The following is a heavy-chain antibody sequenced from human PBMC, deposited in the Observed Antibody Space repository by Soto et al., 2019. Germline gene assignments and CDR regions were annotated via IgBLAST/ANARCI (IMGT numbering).Heavy chain of an antibody. J-gene: IGHJ4*02. Sequence: EVQLVESGGGLVKPRGSLRLSCAASGFIFGNAWMNWVRQAPGKGLEWVGRIKTKTDGGTTDYAAPVKGRFTISRDDSKNTLSLQMNSLKTEDTAVYYCTTYNWNDGTFDYWGQGTLVTVSS. D-gene: IGHD1-1*01. V-gene: IGHV3-15*07. CDR1: GFIFGNAW. CDR2: IKTKTDGGTT. CDR3: TTYNWNDGTFDY.